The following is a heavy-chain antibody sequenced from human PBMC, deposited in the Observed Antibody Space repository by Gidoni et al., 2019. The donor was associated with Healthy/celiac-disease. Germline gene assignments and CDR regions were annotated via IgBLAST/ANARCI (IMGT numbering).Heavy chain of an antibody. V-gene: IGHV4-59*08. CDR3: ARHVIDCGGDCYDLGAFDI. CDR2: IYYSGST. J-gene: IGHJ3*02. D-gene: IGHD2-21*02. Sequence: QVQLQESGPGLVKPSETLSLTCTVSGGSLSSYYWSWIRQPPGKGLEWIGYIYYSGSTNYNPSLKSRVTISVDTSKNQFSLKLSSVTAADTAVYYCARHVIDCGGDCYDLGAFDIWGQGTMVTVSS. CDR1: GGSLSSYY.